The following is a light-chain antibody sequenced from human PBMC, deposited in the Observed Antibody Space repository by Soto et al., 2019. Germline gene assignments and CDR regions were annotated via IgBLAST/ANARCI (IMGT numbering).Light chain of an antibody. J-gene: IGLJ1*01. V-gene: IGLV2-14*01. Sequence: QSALTQPPSASGSPGQSVAISCTGTSSDVGGYNYVSWYQQHPGKAPKLMIYEVSNRPSGVSDRFSGSKSGNTASLTISGLQAEDEADYYCSSYTSISSLGVFGTGTKVTVL. CDR3: SSYTSISSLGV. CDR1: SSDVGGYNY. CDR2: EVS.